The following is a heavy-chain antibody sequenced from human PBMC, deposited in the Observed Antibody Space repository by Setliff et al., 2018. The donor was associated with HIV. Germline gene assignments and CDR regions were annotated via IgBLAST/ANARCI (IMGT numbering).Heavy chain of an antibody. V-gene: IGHV4-61*09. J-gene: IGHJ4*02. CDR2: IYTSGST. Sequence: SETLSLTCTVSGGSISSGSYYWSWMRQPAGKGLEWIGHIYTSGSTNYSPSLKSRVTISVDTSKNQFSLKLSSVTAADTAVYYCARVNYDSSGYVEDYWGQGTLVTVSS. D-gene: IGHD3-22*01. CDR1: GGSISSGSYY. CDR3: ARVNYDSSGYVEDY.